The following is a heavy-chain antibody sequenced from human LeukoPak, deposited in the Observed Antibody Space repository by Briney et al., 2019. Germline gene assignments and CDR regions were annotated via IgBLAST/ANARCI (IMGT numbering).Heavy chain of an antibody. CDR3: AKPRDIDSWAFDV. D-gene: IGHD2-15*01. V-gene: IGHV3-30*18. J-gene: IGHJ3*01. Sequence: QPGGSLRLSCAASGFTFSSYGMHWVRQAPGKGLEWVAVISYDGSNKYYADSVKGRFTISRDNSKNTLNLQMNSLRTEDTAVYYCAKPRDIDSWAFDVWGQGTMVTVS. CDR1: GFTFSSYG. CDR2: ISYDGSNK.